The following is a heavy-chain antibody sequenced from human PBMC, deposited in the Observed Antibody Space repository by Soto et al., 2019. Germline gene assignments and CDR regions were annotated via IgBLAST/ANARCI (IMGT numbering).Heavy chain of an antibody. CDR2: IDYSGNT. CDR3: ARRMNVAGGWFDS. Sequence: PPGKGLEWIGTIDYSGNTYYSPSLNSRVTISADTPKNQFSLKLTSVTAADTAAYYCARRMNVAGGWFDSWGQGTLVTVSS. V-gene: IGHV4-39*01. D-gene: IGHD1-1*01. J-gene: IGHJ5*01.